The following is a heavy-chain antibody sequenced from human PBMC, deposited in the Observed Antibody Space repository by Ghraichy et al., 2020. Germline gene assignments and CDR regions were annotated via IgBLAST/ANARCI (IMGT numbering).Heavy chain of an antibody. Sequence: SETLSLTCSVFGVSMTSYYWNWIRQPPGKGLEWIGYIYYTGSTSYSSSLESRVTMSVDTSKNQFSLKLTSVTAADTAVDYCASSGIRASAFDPWGQGTLVTVSS. V-gene: IGHV4-59*01. CDR1: GVSMTSYY. CDR2: IYYTGST. J-gene: IGHJ5*02. D-gene: IGHD1-14*01. CDR3: ASSGIRASAFDP.